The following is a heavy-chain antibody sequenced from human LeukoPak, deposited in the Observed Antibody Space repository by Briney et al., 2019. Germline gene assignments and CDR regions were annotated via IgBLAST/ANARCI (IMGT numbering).Heavy chain of an antibody. CDR1: GYTVTSYG. D-gene: IGHD4-17*01. V-gene: IGHV1-18*01. CDR3: ARSDLTTVTNDAFDI. J-gene: IGHJ3*02. CDR2: ISAYNGNT. Sequence: ASVNVSCTASGYTVTSYGISWVRQAPGQGLEWMGWISAYNGNTNYAQKLQGRVTMTTDTSTSAAYMELRSLRSDDTAVYYCARSDLTTVTNDAFDIWGQGTTVTVSS.